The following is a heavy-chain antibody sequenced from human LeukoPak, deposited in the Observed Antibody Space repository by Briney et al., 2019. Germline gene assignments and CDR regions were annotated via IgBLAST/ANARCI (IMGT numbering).Heavy chain of an antibody. J-gene: IGHJ6*03. CDR3: ARVGLDIVVVPAAPGHYYYYMDV. V-gene: IGHV4-59*12. CDR2: IYYSGST. Sequence: PSETLSLTCTVSGGSISSYYWSWIRQPPGKGLEWIGYIYYSGSTNYNPSLKSRVTMSVDTSKNQFSLKLSSVTAADTAVYYCARVGLDIVVVPAAPGHYYYYMDVWGKGTTVTVSS. CDR1: GGSISSYY. D-gene: IGHD2-2*03.